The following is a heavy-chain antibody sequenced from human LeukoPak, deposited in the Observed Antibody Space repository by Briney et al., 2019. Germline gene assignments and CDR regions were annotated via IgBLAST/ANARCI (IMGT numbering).Heavy chain of an antibody. J-gene: IGHJ4*02. CDR2: IYYSGST. V-gene: IGHV4-30-4*08. D-gene: IGHD3-10*01. Sequence: SETLSLTCTVSGGSISSGDYYWSWIRQPPGKGLEWTGYIYYSGSTYYNPSLKSRVTISVDTSKNQFSLKLSSVTAADTAVYYCARESNKVVRGVIITHAFDYWGQGTLVTVSS. CDR3: ARESNKVVRGVIITHAFDY. CDR1: GGSISSGDYY.